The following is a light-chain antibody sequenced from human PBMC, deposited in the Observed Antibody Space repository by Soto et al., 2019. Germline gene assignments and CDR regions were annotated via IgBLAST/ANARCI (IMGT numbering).Light chain of an antibody. CDR2: GPS. Sequence: EIVLTQSPGTLSLSPGESATLSCRASQTVGSDYLAWYQQRPGQAPRLLIYGPSSRATGIPDRFSGSGSGTDFTLTISRLEPEDFAVYYCQQYRTSTQTFGQGTKVEI. CDR1: QTVGSDY. J-gene: IGKJ1*01. CDR3: QQYRTSTQT. V-gene: IGKV3-20*01.